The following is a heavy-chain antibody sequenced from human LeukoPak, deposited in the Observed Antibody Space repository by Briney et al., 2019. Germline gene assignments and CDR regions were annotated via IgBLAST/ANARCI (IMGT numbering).Heavy chain of an antibody. D-gene: IGHD3-10*01. V-gene: IGHV1-69*13. CDR3: ARVDRSYYGSGRPYFDY. Sequence: GASVKVSCKASGGTFSSYAISWVRQAPGQGLEWMGGIIPIFGTANYAQKFQGRVTITVDESTSTAYMELSSLRSEDTAVYYCARVDRSYYGSGRPYFDYWGQGTLVTVSS. J-gene: IGHJ4*02. CDR2: IIPIFGTA. CDR1: GGTFSSYA.